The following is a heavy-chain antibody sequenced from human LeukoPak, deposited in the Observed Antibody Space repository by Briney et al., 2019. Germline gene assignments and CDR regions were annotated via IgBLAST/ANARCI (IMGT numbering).Heavy chain of an antibody. CDR3: ARGTTTVTDDY. CDR1: GGTFSSYA. D-gene: IGHD4-17*01. V-gene: IGHV1-69*04. CDR2: IIPILGIA. Sequence: GASVKVSCKASGGTFSSYAISWVRQAPGQGLEWMGRIIPILGIANYAQKFQGRVTITADKSTSTAYIELSSLRSEDTAVYYCARGTTTVTDDYWGPGTLVTVSS. J-gene: IGHJ4*02.